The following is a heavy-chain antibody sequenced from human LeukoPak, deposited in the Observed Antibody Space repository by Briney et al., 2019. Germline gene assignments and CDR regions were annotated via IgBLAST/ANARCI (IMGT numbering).Heavy chain of an antibody. J-gene: IGHJ5*02. Sequence: PSETLSLTCTVSGGSISSGSYYWSWIRQPAGKGLEWIGRIYTSGSTNYNPSLKSRVTMSVDTSKNQFSLKLSSVTAADTAVYYCARDWALYGDYRRWFDPWGQGTLVTVSS. D-gene: IGHD4-17*01. CDR1: GGSISSGSYY. V-gene: IGHV4-61*02. CDR2: IYTSGST. CDR3: ARDWALYGDYRRWFDP.